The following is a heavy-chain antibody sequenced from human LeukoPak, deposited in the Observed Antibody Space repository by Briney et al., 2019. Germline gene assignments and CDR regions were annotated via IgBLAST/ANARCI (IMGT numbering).Heavy chain of an antibody. Sequence: ASVKVSCKASGYTFTGYYLHWVRQAPGQGLDWMGWINPNSGGTTYAQNFKGRVTMTWDTSISTAYMELSRLRSDDTAVYYCAREWELLRKYLYHWGQGTLVPVSS. D-gene: IGHD1-26*01. CDR1: GYTFTGYY. V-gene: IGHV1-2*02. CDR2: INPNSGGT. CDR3: AREWELLRKYLYH. J-gene: IGHJ1*01.